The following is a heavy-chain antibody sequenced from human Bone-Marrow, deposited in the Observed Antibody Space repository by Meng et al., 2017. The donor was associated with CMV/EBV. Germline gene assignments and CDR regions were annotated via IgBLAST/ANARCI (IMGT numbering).Heavy chain of an antibody. CDR1: GYTFTGHY. D-gene: IGHD1-26*01. V-gene: IGHV1-2*02. Sequence: ASVKVSCKASGYTFTGHYIHWIRQAPGQGLEWMGWINPNSGGTNYAQKFQGRVTMTGDTSTNSAYMELSSLRFDDTAVYYCARVGVGATRAFDIWGQGTMVTVSS. J-gene: IGHJ3*02. CDR3: ARVGVGATRAFDI. CDR2: INPNSGGT.